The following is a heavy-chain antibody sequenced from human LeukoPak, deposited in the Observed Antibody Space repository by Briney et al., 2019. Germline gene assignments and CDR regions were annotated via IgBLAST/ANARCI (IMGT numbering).Heavy chain of an antibody. J-gene: IGHJ4*02. D-gene: IGHD5-18*01. CDR1: GGSFSGYY. CDR2: INHSGST. V-gene: IGHV4-34*01. Sequence: SETLSLTCAAYGGSFSGYYWSWIRQPPGKGLEWIGEINHSGSTNYNPSLKSRVAISVDTSKNQFSLKLSSVTAADTAVYYCARVGYSYGTKSFDYWGQGTLVTVSS. CDR3: ARVGYSYGTKSFDY.